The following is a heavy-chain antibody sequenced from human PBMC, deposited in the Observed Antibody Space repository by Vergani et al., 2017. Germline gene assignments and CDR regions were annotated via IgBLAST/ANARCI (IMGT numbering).Heavy chain of an antibody. CDR3: ARVLPGLRDGYQIDY. J-gene: IGHJ4*02. CDR2: INHSGST. CDR1: GGSFSGYY. D-gene: IGHD5-24*01. Sequence: QVQLQQWGAGLLKPSETLSLTCAVYGGSFSGYYWSWIRQPPGKGLEWIGEINHSGSTNYNPSLKSRVTISVDTSKNQFSLKLSSVTAADTAVYYCARVLPGLRDGYQIDYWGQGTLVTVSS. V-gene: IGHV4-34*01.